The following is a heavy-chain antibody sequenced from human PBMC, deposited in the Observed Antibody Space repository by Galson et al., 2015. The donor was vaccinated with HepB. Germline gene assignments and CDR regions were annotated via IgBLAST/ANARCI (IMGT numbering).Heavy chain of an antibody. V-gene: IGHV3-33*01. CDR3: ARAAQYCGGDCHGMDV. Sequence: SLSLSCAASGFTFSSYGMHWVRQAPGKGLEWVAVIWYDGSNKYYADSVKGRFTISRDNSKNTLYLQMNSLRAEDTAVYYCARAAQYCGGDCHGMDVWGQGTTVTVSS. CDR1: GFTFSSYG. J-gene: IGHJ6*02. D-gene: IGHD2-21*02. CDR2: IWYDGSNK.